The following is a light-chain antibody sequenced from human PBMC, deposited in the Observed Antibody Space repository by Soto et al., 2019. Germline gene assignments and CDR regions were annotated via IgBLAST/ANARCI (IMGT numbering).Light chain of an antibody. CDR1: TSDVGGYIS. CDR3: RTHRTSSTYV. V-gene: IGLV2-14*01. J-gene: IGLJ1*01. Sequence: QSALTQPASVSGSPGQSVTISCTGTTSDVGGYISVSWYQQHPGKAPKLMIFEVSNRPSGVSNRFSGSKSGDTASLTISGLPAYGXEKQTRRTHRTSSTYVFGRGTKV. CDR2: EVS.